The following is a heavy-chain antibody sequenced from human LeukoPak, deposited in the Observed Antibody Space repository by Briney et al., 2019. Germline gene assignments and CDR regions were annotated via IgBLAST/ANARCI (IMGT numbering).Heavy chain of an antibody. CDR1: SGSLGGPFSDYY. CDR2: INHGGTT. CDR3: ARSTFWFDP. V-gene: IGHV4-34*01. J-gene: IGHJ5*02. Sequence: SETLSLTCGVYSGSLGGPFSDYYWSWIRQPPGKGLEWLGEINHGGTTTYNPSLQSRINISLDKTKKQISLRLTSVTTADTAVYFCARSTFWFDPWGQGTAVTVSS.